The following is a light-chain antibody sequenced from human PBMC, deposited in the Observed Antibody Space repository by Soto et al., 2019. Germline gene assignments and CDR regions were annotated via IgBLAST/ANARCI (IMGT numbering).Light chain of an antibody. Sequence: DIQMTQSPSSLSASVGDRVTITCRASQSISSYLNWYQQKPGKAPKLLIYAASSLQSGVPSRFSVSGSGTEFTLTVSSLHPEDVATYYCQRSYSTPRTFGQGTKVEIK. CDR3: QRSYSTPRT. CDR1: QSISSY. V-gene: IGKV1-39*01. CDR2: AAS. J-gene: IGKJ1*01.